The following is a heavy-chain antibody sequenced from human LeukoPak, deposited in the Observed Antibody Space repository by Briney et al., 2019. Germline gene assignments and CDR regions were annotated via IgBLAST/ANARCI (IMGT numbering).Heavy chain of an antibody. CDR1: GYTFTSYG. CDR3: ARGPRQVGSSSWYWFDR. Sequence: GASVKVSCKASGYTFTSYGISWVRQAPGQGLEWMGWISAYNGNTNYAQKLQGRVTMTTDTSTSTAYMELRSLRSDDTAVYYCARGPRQVGSSSWYWFDRWGQGTLVTVSS. D-gene: IGHD6-13*01. J-gene: IGHJ5*02. V-gene: IGHV1-18*01. CDR2: ISAYNGNT.